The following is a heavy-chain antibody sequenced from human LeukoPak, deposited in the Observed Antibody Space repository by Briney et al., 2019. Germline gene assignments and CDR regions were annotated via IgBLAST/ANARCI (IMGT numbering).Heavy chain of an antibody. D-gene: IGHD3-10*01. CDR2: IFYSGST. V-gene: IGHV4-39*07. Sequence: SETLSLTCTVSGGSISTSNYYWGWIRQPPGKGLEWIGNIFYSGSTYYSPSLRSRVTISLDTSRNQFSLKLNSVTAADTAVYYCARENMVRGVIYYYYMDVWGKGTTVTVSS. CDR1: GGSISTSNYY. J-gene: IGHJ6*03. CDR3: ARENMVRGVIYYYYMDV.